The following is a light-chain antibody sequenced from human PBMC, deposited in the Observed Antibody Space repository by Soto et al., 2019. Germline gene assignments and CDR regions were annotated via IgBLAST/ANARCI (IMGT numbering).Light chain of an antibody. V-gene: IGLV2-23*02. J-gene: IGLJ2*01. Sequence: QSVLTQPASVSGSPGQSITISCTGTSSDVGIYNLVSWYQHHPGKAPKLMIYDVSKRPSGVSNRFAGSKSGNTASLTISGLQAEDEADYYCCSYAGSSTVVFGGGTKVTVL. CDR2: DVS. CDR3: CSYAGSSTVV. CDR1: SSDVGIYNL.